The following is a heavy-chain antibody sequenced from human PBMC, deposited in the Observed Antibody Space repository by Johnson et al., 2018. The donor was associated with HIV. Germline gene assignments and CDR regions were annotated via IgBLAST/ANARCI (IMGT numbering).Heavy chain of an antibody. V-gene: IGHV3-30-3*01. Sequence: QVQLVESGGGVVQPGRSLRLSCAASGFTFSSYAMHWVRQAPGKGLEWVAVISYDGSNKYYADSVKGRFTISRDNSKNTVYLQMKSLRAEDTAVYYCARDNGGAFDIWGPGTMVTVSS. J-gene: IGHJ3*02. CDR1: GFTFSSYA. CDR2: ISYDGSNK. D-gene: IGHD4-23*01. CDR3: ARDNGGAFDI.